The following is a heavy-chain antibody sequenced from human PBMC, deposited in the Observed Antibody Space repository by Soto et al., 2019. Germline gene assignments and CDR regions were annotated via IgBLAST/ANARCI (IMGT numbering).Heavy chain of an antibody. CDR2: IIPIFGTA. V-gene: IGHV1-69*13. CDR3: ARPLSPDYYDSSGYPQAPFDY. J-gene: IGHJ4*02. D-gene: IGHD3-22*01. Sequence: SVKVSCKASGGTFSSYAISWVRQAPGQGLEWMGGIIPIFGTANYAQKFQGRDKITADESTSTTYMELSRLRSEDTAVYYCARPLSPDYYDSSGYPQAPFDYWGQGTLVTVSS. CDR1: GGTFSSYA.